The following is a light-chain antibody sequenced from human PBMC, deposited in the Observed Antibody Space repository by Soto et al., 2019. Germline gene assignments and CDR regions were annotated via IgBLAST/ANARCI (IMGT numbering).Light chain of an antibody. CDR2: DVT. CDR3: SSWRIASSTPYL. V-gene: IGLV2-14*03. CDR1: SSDVGSYNY. J-gene: IGLJ1*01. Sequence: QSVLRQPASVSGSPGQSITISCTGTSSDVGSYNYVSWYQHYPGKAPKLVIYDVTNRPSGVSNRFSGSKSGNTASLTISGLQPDDEATYYCSSWRIASSTPYLFGTGTKVTVL.